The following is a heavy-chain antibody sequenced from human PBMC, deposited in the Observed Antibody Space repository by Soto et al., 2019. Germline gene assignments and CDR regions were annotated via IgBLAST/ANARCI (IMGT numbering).Heavy chain of an antibody. D-gene: IGHD3-3*01. J-gene: IGHJ4*02. Sequence: EVQLVESGGGLVKPGGSLRLSCEASGFTFSNAWMNWVRQAPGKGLEWVGRIRSNADGGTADYAAPVKGRFTFSRDDLQNTLFLEMNSLKTEDTAVYFCTTSLSGLVTGHWGQGTLVTVSS. CDR1: GFTFSNAW. CDR2: IRSNADGGTA. V-gene: IGHV3-15*07. CDR3: TTSLSGLVTGH.